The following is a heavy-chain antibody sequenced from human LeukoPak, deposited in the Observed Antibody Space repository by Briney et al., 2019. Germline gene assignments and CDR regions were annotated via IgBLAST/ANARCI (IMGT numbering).Heavy chain of an antibody. Sequence: ASVKVSCKASGYTFTVYYIHWVRQAPGQGLEYMGWINPNSGGTNYAQKFQGRVTMTGDTSITTAYMEVSRVRSDDTAVYYCALYSSGLFDPWGQGTLVTVSS. D-gene: IGHD6-19*01. CDR3: ALYSSGLFDP. CDR1: GYTFTVYY. V-gene: IGHV1-2*02. J-gene: IGHJ5*02. CDR2: INPNSGGT.